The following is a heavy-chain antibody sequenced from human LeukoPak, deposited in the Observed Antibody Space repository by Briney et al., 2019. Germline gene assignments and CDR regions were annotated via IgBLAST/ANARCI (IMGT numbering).Heavy chain of an antibody. CDR3: ARGPPGGQFDP. J-gene: IGHJ5*02. CDR1: GGSISSSNW. Sequence: SGTLSLTCGVSGGSISSSNWWSWVRQPPGKGLEWIGEIFQTGNTNYNPSLKSRVTISVDTSKNQFSLKLSSVTAADTAVYYCARGPPGGQFDPWGQGTLVTVSS. CDR2: IFQTGNT. D-gene: IGHD3-10*01. V-gene: IGHV4-4*02.